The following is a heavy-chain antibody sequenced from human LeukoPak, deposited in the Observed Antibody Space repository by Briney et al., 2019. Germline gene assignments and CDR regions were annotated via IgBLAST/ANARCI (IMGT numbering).Heavy chain of an antibody. CDR1: GYAFTGYY. J-gene: IGHJ4*02. Sequence: GASVKVSCKASGYAFTGYYMHWVRQAPGQGLEWMGWINPNSGGTNYAQKFQGRVTMTRDTSISTAYMELSRLRSDDTAVYYCARENGYSYYFDYWGQGTLVTVSS. D-gene: IGHD5-18*01. CDR2: INPNSGGT. CDR3: ARENGYSYYFDY. V-gene: IGHV1-2*02.